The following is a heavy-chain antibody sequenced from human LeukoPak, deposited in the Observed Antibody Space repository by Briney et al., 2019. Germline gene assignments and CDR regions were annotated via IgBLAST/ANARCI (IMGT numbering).Heavy chain of an antibody. CDR1: GGTFNTFSTYA. D-gene: IGHD4-17*01. CDR2: IVPFFGTT. V-gene: IGHV1-69*13. J-gene: IGHJ3*01. Sequence: SVKVSCKASGGTFNTFSTYAISWVRQAPGQGLEWMGGIVPFFGTTNYAQKFQGRVTITADESTSTAYMELSSLRSEDTAMYYRAPPNTVTLSQDAFDVWGQGTIVTVSS. CDR3: APPNTVTLSQDAFDV.